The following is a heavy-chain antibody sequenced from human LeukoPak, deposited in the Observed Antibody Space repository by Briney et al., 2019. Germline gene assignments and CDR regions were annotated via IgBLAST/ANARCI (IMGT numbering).Heavy chain of an antibody. D-gene: IGHD6-19*01. Sequence: SETLSLTCTVSGGSISSYYWNWIRQPPGKGLEYIGYIYYSGSTNYNPSLKSRITISVDTSKNQFSLKLNSVTAADTAVYYCARGSSGWYGYHFDYWGQGTLVTVSS. CDR3: ARGSSGWYGYHFDY. V-gene: IGHV4-59*01. CDR2: IYYSGST. J-gene: IGHJ4*02. CDR1: GGSISSYY.